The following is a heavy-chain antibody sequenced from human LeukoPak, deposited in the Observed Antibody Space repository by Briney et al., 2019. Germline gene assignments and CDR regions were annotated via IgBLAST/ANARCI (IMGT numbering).Heavy chain of an antibody. CDR3: ANGSYLDY. CDR1: GFTFSSYG. D-gene: IGHD1-26*01. J-gene: IGHJ4*02. V-gene: IGHV3-30*18. Sequence: GGSLRLSCAASGFTFSSYGMHWVRQAPGKGLEWVAVISYDGSNKYYADSVKGRFTISRDNSKNTLYLQMNSLRAEDTAVCYCANGSYLDYWGQGTLVTVSS. CDR2: ISYDGSNK.